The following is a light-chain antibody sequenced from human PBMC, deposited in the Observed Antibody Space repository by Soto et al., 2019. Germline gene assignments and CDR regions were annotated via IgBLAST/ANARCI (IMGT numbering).Light chain of an antibody. Sequence: DIQMTQSPSSLSASVGDRVTITCRASQSISSYLNWYQQKPGKAPKLLIYAASSLQSGVPSRFSGSGSGTDFHLTISSLQTEDCATYYCQQSYSTPWTFGQGNKVEIK. CDR3: QQSYSTPWT. V-gene: IGKV1-39*01. CDR1: QSISSY. J-gene: IGKJ1*01. CDR2: AAS.